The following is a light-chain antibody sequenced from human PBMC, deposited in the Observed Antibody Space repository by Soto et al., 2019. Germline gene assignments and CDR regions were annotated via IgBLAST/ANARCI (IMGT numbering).Light chain of an antibody. CDR3: QHYNNWPPDT. Sequence: EIVMTQSPATLSVSPGERASLSCRASQSISRNLAWYQQRPGQAPRLLIYGASTRATGIPARFSGSGSGTDFTLTISSLQSEDVAVYYCQHYNNWPPDTFGPGTKVDIK. V-gene: IGKV3-15*01. CDR1: QSISRN. J-gene: IGKJ3*01. CDR2: GAS.